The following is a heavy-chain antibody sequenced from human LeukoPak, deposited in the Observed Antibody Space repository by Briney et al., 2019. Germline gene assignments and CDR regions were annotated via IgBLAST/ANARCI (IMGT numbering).Heavy chain of an antibody. J-gene: IGHJ3*02. V-gene: IGHV3-23*01. CDR3: ARFSIVVVPAAMKEHDAFDI. CDR1: GFTFSNYA. CDR2: ITGSGDKT. Sequence: GGSLRLSCAASGFTFSNYAMHWVRQAPGKGLEWLSAITGSGDKTYYADSVKGRFTVSRDNSKNTVYLQMNSLRAEDTAVYYCARFSIVVVPAAMKEHDAFDIWGQGTKVTVSS. D-gene: IGHD2-2*01.